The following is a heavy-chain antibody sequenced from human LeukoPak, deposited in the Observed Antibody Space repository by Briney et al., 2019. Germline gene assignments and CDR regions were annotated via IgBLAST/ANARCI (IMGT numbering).Heavy chain of an antibody. CDR1: GGTFNSYA. J-gene: IGHJ4*02. D-gene: IGHD3-22*01. V-gene: IGHV1-69*04. Sequence: SVKVSCKASGGTFNSYAISWVRQAPGQGLEWMGRIIPILAIANYTQKFQDRVTITADKSTSTAYMELSSLRSEDTAVYYCARDPGYYDVSGYYHYYFDYWGQGTLVTVSS. CDR2: IIPILAIA. CDR3: ARDPGYYDVSGYYHYYFDY.